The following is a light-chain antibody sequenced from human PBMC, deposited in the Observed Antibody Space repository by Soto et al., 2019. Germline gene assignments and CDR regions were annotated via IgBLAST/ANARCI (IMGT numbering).Light chain of an antibody. Sequence: QSALTQPASVSGSPGQSITISCTGTSSDVGGYNYVSWYQQHPGKAPNLMIFEVSNRPSGVSNRFSGSKSGNTASLTISGLQSEDEADYYCSSYTSSSPVLFGGGTKLTVL. CDR2: EVS. V-gene: IGLV2-14*01. J-gene: IGLJ2*01. CDR1: SSDVGGYNY. CDR3: SSYTSSSPVL.